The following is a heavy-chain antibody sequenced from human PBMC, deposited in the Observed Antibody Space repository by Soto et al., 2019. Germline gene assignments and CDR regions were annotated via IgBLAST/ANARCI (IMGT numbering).Heavy chain of an antibody. J-gene: IGHJ4*02. D-gene: IGHD5-18*01. CDR3: ARQEFTDKYSYAPRTDY. Sequence: QVQLQESGPGLVKPSQTLSLTCTVSGGSISSGGYYWSWIRQHPGKGLEWIGYIYYSGSTYYNPSLKSRVTISVDTSKNQFSLKLTSVPVADTAVYYCARQEFTDKYSYAPRTDYWGQGTLVTVSS. V-gene: IGHV4-31*03. CDR2: IYYSGST. CDR1: GGSISSGGYY.